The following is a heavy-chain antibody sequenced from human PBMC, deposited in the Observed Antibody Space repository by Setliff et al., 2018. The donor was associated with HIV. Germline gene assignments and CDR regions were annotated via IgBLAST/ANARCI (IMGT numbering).Heavy chain of an antibody. J-gene: IGHJ4*02. D-gene: IGHD4-17*01. Sequence: GASVKVSCKASGYTFTSYGISWVRQAPGQGLEWMGWISAYNGNTNYAQKLQGRVTMTTDTSTSTAYMELGSLRSDDTAVYYCAITHDYGEMGSLYYFDYWGQGTLVTVSS. CDR2: ISAYNGNT. CDR1: GYTFTSYG. V-gene: IGHV1-18*01. CDR3: AITHDYGEMGSLYYFDY.